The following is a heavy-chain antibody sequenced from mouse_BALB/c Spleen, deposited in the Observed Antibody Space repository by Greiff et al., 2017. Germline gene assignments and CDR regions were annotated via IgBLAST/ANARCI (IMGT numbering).Heavy chain of an antibody. CDR2: IWAGGST. V-gene: IGHV2-9*02. J-gene: IGHJ3*01. CDR1: GFSLTSYG. Sequence: VQLKESGPGLVAPSQSLSITCTVSGFSLTSYGVHWVRQPPGKGLEWLGVIWAGGSTNYNSALMSRLSISKDNSKSQVFLKMNSLQTDDTAMYYCASYYRYDVGTSWFAYWGQGTLVTVSA. CDR3: ASYYRYDVGTSWFAY. D-gene: IGHD2-14*01.